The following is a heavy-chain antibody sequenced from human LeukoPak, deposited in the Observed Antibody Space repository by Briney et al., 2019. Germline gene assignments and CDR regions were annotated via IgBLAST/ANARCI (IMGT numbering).Heavy chain of an antibody. CDR2: IKQDGSEK. CDR3: ARARGSGCLDY. J-gene: IGHJ4*02. V-gene: IGHV3-7*01. D-gene: IGHD6-19*01. Sequence: PGGSLRLFCAASGFTFSGYWMSWVRQAPGKGLEWVANIKQDGSEKYYVDSVKGRFTISRDNAKNSLYLQMNSLRAEDTAVYYCARARGSGCLDYWGQGTLVTVSS. CDR1: GFTFSGYW.